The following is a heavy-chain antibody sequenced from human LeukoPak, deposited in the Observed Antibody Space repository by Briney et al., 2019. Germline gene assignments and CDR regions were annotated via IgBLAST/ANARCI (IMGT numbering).Heavy chain of an antibody. D-gene: IGHD3-10*01. CDR1: GFTFSSHD. CDR2: IGTAGDT. CDR3: ARGRYGSGSYYLYYYYGMDV. V-gene: IGHV3-13*04. Sequence: GGSLRLSCAASGFTFSSHDMHWVRQATGKGREWVSAIGTAGDTYYPGSVKGRFTISRENAKNSLYLQMNSLRAGDTAVYYCARGRYGSGSYYLYYYYGMDVWGQGTTVTVSS. J-gene: IGHJ6*02.